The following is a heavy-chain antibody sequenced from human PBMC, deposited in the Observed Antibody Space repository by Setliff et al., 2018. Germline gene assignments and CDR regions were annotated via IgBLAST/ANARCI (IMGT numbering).Heavy chain of an antibody. Sequence: SETLSLTCSVSGGSINEYYWSWFRQPAGKGLEWIGRIYSDENTDYNPSLKSRVTMSADTSKNQFSLKLKSVTAADTAVYYCTRNFLGWLARLWGRGTLVTVSS. CDR2: IYSDENT. CDR1: GGSINEYY. D-gene: IGHD6-19*01. J-gene: IGHJ4*02. V-gene: IGHV4-4*07. CDR3: TRNFLGWLARL.